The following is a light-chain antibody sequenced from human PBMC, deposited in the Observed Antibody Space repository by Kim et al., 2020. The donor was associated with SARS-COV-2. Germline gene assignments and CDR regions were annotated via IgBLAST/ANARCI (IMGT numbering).Light chain of an antibody. CDR2: EVS. J-gene: IGLJ3*02. V-gene: IGLV2-8*01. CDR3: SSYAGSNNLV. Sequence: GQSVTISCTGTSSDVGGYNYVSWYQQHPGEAPKLMIYEVSKRPSGVPDRFSGSKSGNTASLTVSGLQAEDEADYYCSSYAGSNNLVFGGGTKLTVL. CDR1: SSDVGGYNY.